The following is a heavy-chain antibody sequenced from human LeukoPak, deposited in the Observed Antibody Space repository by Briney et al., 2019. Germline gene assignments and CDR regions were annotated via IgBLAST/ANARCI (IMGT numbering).Heavy chain of an antibody. J-gene: IGHJ5*01. CDR1: GASISTYF. CDR2: IYDSGST. D-gene: IGHD4/OR15-4a*01. CDR3: ARGGASSKWLDS. V-gene: IGHV4-59*01. Sequence: SETLSLTCTVSGASISTYFWSWIRQPPGKGLENIGYIYDSGSTKFNPSLKSRVTISLDTSKNQFSLKLTSMTAADTAVYYCARGGASSKWLDSWGQGTLVTVSS.